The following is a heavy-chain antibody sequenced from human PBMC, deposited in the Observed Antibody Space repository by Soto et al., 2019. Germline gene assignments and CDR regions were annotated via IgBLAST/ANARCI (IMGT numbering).Heavy chain of an antibody. V-gene: IGHV3-30*18. J-gene: IGHJ6*02. CDR2: ISYDGSNK. CDR1: GFTFSSYG. Sequence: GGSLRLSCAASGFTFSSYGMHWVRQAPGKGLEWVAVISYDGSNKYYADSVKGRFTISRDNSKNTLYLQMNSLRAEDTAVYYCAKDIVGSPPYYGMDVWGQGTTVTVSS. D-gene: IGHD1-26*01. CDR3: AKDIVGSPPYYGMDV.